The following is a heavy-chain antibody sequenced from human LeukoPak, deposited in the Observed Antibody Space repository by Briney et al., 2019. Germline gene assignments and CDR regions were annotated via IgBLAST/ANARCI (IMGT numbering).Heavy chain of an antibody. CDR1: GFTVGSNY. Sequence: GGSLRLSCAASGFTVGSNYMSWVRQAPGKGLEWVSVIYSGGSTYYADSVKGRFTISRDNSKNTLYLQMNSLRAEDTAVYYCARSKLDSGSYLGVVSYYYYGMDVWGQGTTVTVSS. CDR2: IYSGGST. D-gene: IGHD1-26*01. V-gene: IGHV3-53*01. J-gene: IGHJ6*02. CDR3: ARSKLDSGSYLGVVSYYYYGMDV.